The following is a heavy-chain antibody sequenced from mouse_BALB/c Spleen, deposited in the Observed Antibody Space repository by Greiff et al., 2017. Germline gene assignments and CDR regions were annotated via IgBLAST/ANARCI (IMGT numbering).Heavy chain of an antibody. V-gene: IGHV3-2*02. CDR3: ARGLRQPPFAY. CDR1: GYSITSDYA. Sequence: ESGPGLVKPSQSLSLTCTVTGYSITSDYAWNWIRQFPGNKLEWMGYISYSGSTSYNPSLKSRISITRDTSKNQFFLQLNSVTTEDTATYYCARGLRQPPFAYWGQGTLVTVSA. CDR2: ISYSGST. D-gene: IGHD1-2*01. J-gene: IGHJ3*01.